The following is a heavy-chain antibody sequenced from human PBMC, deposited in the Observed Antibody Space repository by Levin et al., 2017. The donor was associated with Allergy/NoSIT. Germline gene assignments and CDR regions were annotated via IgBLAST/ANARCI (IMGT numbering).Heavy chain of an antibody. CDR2: INHSGST. J-gene: IGHJ4*02. V-gene: IGHV4-34*01. Sequence: SETLSLTCAVYGGSFSGYYWSWIRQPPGKGLEWIGEINHSGSTNYNPSLKSRVTISVDTSKNQFSLKLSSVTAADTAVYYCARVGAGGGRFTFDYWGQGTLVTVSS. CDR1: GGSFSGYY. CDR3: ARVGAGGGRFTFDY. D-gene: IGHD1-26*01.